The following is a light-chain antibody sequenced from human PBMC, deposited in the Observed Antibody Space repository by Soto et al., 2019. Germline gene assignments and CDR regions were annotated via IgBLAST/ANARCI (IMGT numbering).Light chain of an antibody. CDR2: DAS. CDR3: QQYYDWPIT. Sequence: KVVTQCPAARPVAPGERASLSSSARQSVSSNLAWYQQKPGQAPRLLIYDASTRATGIPARFSGSGSGTEFTLTISSLQSEDFAVYYCQQYYDWPITFGQGTRLEIK. CDR1: QSVSSN. J-gene: IGKJ5*01. V-gene: IGKV3-15*01.